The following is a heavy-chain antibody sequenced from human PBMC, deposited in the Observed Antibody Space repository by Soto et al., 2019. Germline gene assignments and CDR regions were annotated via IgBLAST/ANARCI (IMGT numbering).Heavy chain of an antibody. CDR2: IYPGDSDT. Sequence: GASLKISCKGSGYSFTSYWIGWVRQMPGKGLEWMGIIYPGDSDTRYSPSFQGQVTISADKSISTAYLQWSSLKASDTAMYYCARQSYGDYSAYAFDIWGQGTMVTVSS. D-gene: IGHD4-17*01. CDR1: GYSFTSYW. J-gene: IGHJ3*02. CDR3: ARQSYGDYSAYAFDI. V-gene: IGHV5-51*01.